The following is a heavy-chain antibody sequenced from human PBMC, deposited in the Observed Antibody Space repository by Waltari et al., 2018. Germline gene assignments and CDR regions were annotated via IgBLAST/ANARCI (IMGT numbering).Heavy chain of an antibody. CDR3: ARRGMTTVTQPIDY. D-gene: IGHD4-4*01. CDR1: GYSIISGYY. CDR2: IYHSGST. Sequence: QVQLQESGPGLVKPSETLSLTCAVSGYSIISGYYWGWIRQPPGKGLEWIGSIYHSGSTYYNPSLKSRVTISVDTSKNQFSLKLSSVTAADTAVYYCARRGMTTVTQPIDYWGQGTLVTVSS. V-gene: IGHV4-38-2*01. J-gene: IGHJ4*02.